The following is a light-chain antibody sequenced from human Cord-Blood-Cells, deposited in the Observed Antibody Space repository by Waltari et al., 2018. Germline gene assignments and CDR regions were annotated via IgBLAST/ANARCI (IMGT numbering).Light chain of an antibody. CDR3: CSYAGSYTWV. Sequence: ALAQPRPLSGSPGQSFTIPCPGTSSAVGGYTHVPWYQQHPGKAPKLMIYDVSKRPSGVPDRFSGSKSGNTASLTISGLQAEDEADYYCCSYAGSYTWVFGGGTKLTVL. J-gene: IGLJ3*02. CDR2: DVS. CDR1: SSAVGGYTH. V-gene: IGLV2-11*01.